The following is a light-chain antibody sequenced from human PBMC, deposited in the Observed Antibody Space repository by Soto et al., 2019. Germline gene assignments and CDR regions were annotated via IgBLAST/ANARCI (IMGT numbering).Light chain of an antibody. CDR1: SSDVGGYNY. J-gene: IGLJ1*01. CDR2: DVS. CDR3: SSYTSSSTLGGV. Sequence: QSVLTQPASVSRAPGQSITISCTGTSSDVGGYNYVSWYQQHPGKAPKLMIYDVSNRPSGVSNRFSGSKSGNTASLTISGLQAEDEADYYCSSYTSSSTLGGVFGTGPKVPVL. V-gene: IGLV2-14*01.